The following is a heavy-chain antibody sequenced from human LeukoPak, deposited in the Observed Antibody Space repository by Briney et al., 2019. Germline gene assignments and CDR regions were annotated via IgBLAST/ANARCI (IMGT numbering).Heavy chain of an antibody. CDR3: TRITGLMRVTFDT. V-gene: IGHV4-31*02. CDR2: IFYSGST. J-gene: IGHJ5*02. CDR1: AGSISSRDFF. D-gene: IGHD2-8*02. Sequence: SQTLPLTCTVSAGSISSRDFFWRWVRQHPGKGLEWIGYIFYSGSTYYNPSLEGRVTMSVDTSKNRFSLTLTSVTAADTAVYYCTRITGLMRVTFDTWGQGTLVTVSS.